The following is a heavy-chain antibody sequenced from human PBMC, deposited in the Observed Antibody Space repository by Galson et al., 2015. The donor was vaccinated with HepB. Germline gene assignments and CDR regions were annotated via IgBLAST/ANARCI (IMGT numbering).Heavy chain of an antibody. V-gene: IGHV4-30-4*07. Sequence: TLSLTCAVSGGSISSGGYSWSWIRQPPGKGLEWIGYIYYSGSTYYNPSLKSRVTISVDTSKNQFSLKLSSVTAADTAVYYCARDRYSGYDYLLAFDIWGQGTMVTVSS. CDR1: GGSISSGGYS. CDR2: IYYSGST. D-gene: IGHD5-12*01. CDR3: ARDRYSGYDYLLAFDI. J-gene: IGHJ3*02.